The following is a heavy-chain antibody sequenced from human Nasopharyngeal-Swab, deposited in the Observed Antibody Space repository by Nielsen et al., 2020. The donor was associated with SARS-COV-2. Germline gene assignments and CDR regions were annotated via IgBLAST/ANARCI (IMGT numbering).Heavy chain of an antibody. J-gene: IGHJ4*02. CDR1: GLTFTSYA. CDR3: AKDLTGYYAPLDQ. Sequence: GESLKISCAASGLTFTSYAMNWVRQAPGKGLEWLSAVNGNGADTYYADSVKGRFTISKDNSKNTLYLHMNSLRAEDTAVYYCAKDLTGYYAPLDQWGQGVLVTVSS. V-gene: IGHV3-23*01. CDR2: VNGNGADT. D-gene: IGHD3-9*01.